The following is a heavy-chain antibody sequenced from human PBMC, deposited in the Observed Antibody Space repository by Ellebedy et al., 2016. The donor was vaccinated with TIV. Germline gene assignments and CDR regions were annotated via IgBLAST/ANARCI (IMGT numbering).Heavy chain of an antibody. CDR2: IWHDGNTK. J-gene: IGHJ6*02. D-gene: IGHD6-19*01. CDR3: ARISSGRSFYGMDV. Sequence: GGSLRLXCAASGFTFSRYGMHWVRQTPGKGLEWVAVIWHDGNTKNYAVSLKGRFTISRDNSKNMLNLQMNSLRAEDSAVYYCARISSGRSFYGMDVWGQGTTVTVSS. CDR1: GFTFSRYG. V-gene: IGHV3-33*01.